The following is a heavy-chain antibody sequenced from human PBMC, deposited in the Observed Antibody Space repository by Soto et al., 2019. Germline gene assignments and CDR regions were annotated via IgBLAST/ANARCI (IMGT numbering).Heavy chain of an antibody. Sequence: PSETLSLTCAVSGGSISSSNWWSWVRQPPGKGLEWIGEIYHSGSTNYNPSLKSRVTISVDTSKNQFSLKLSSVTAADTAVYYCARSSVTHYWYFDLWGRGTLVT. D-gene: IGHD4-17*01. V-gene: IGHV4-4*02. J-gene: IGHJ2*01. CDR1: GGSISSSNW. CDR3: ARSSVTHYWYFDL. CDR2: IYHSGST.